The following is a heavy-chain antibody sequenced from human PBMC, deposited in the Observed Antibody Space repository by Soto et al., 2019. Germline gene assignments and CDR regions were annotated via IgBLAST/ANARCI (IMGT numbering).Heavy chain of an antibody. Sequence: EVQLVESGGGLVQPGGSLRLSCAASGFTFSSYWMHWVRQAPGKGLVWVSRINSDGSSTSYADSVKGRFTISRDNAKNTLYLQMNSLRAEDTAVYYCARGVTTVTRRRYYYYGMDVWGQGPTVTVSS. CDR2: INSDGSST. D-gene: IGHD4-17*01. J-gene: IGHJ6*02. CDR3: ARGVTTVTRRRYYYYGMDV. CDR1: GFTFSSYW. V-gene: IGHV3-74*01.